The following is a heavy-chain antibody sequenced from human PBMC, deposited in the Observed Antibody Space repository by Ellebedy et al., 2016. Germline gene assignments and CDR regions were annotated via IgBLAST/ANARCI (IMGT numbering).Heavy chain of an antibody. CDR1: GYTLTELS. Sequence: ASVKVSXXVSGYTLTELSMHWVRQAPGKGLEWMGGFDPEDGETIYAQKFQGRVTMTEDTSTDTAYMELSSLRSEDTAVYYCATGGLDCSGGSCYSGRVWFDPWGQGTLVTVSS. CDR2: FDPEDGET. V-gene: IGHV1-24*01. J-gene: IGHJ5*02. D-gene: IGHD2-15*01. CDR3: ATGGLDCSGGSCYSGRVWFDP.